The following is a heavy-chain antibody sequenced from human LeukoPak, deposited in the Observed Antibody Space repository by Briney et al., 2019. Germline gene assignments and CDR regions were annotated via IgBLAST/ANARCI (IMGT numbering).Heavy chain of an antibody. CDR1: GGSIGSYY. CDR2: IYYSGST. J-gene: IGHJ2*01. Sequence: PSETLSLTCTVSGGSIGSYYWSWIRQPPGKGLEWIGYIYYSGSTNYNPSLKSRVTTSVDTSKNQFSLKLSSVTAADTAVYYCAREPGYDSSGYHYWYFDLWGRGTLVTVSS. D-gene: IGHD3-22*01. V-gene: IGHV4-59*01. CDR3: AREPGYDSSGYHYWYFDL.